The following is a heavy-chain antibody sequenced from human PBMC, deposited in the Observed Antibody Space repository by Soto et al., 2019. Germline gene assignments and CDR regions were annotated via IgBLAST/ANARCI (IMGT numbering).Heavy chain of an antibody. CDR2: MFHSGSA. D-gene: IGHD3-10*01. V-gene: IGHV4-30-2*01. CDR1: GGSISSGDYS. J-gene: IGHJ5*02. Sequence: PSETLSLTCAVSGGSISSGDYSWSWIRHPPGKGLEWIGYMFHSGSAYYNPSLKSRVTISVDRSKNQFSLKLTSLTAADTAVYYCARGKRGIRYYGSGTSDWLDPWGKGTLVTVSS. CDR3: ARGKRGIRYYGSGTSDWLDP.